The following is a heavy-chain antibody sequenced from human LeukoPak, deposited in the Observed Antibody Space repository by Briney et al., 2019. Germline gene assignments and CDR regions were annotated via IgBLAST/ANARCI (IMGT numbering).Heavy chain of an antibody. CDR3: ARGGTSTWYSGDY. D-gene: IGHD6-13*01. CDR1: GGSISDDY. V-gene: IGHV4-59*01. Sequence: SETLSLTCTISGGSISDDYWNWIRQPPGKGLERIGKIYSSGSVSYSPSLKSRVTMSIDTSKNQFSLKLSSVTAADTAVYYCARGGTSTWYSGDYWGQGALVTVSS. CDR2: IYSSGSV. J-gene: IGHJ4*02.